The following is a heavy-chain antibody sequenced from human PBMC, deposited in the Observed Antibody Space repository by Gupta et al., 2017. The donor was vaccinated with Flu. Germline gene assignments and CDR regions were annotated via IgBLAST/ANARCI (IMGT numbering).Heavy chain of an antibody. CDR1: AFSLSVYH. V-gene: IGHV3-48*02. Sequence: EVHLVESGGGMVQPGGSLRLTYVISAFSLSVYHMNWIRQVPGKGPEWISYNGRGGNTDYADSVRGRFTISRDNARDSVFRQMNSLRDEDTALYYCARDLECAFIFWGQGVLVTVSS. J-gene: IGHJ4*02. CDR2: NGRGGNT. D-gene: IGHD3-16*02. CDR3: ARDLECAFIF.